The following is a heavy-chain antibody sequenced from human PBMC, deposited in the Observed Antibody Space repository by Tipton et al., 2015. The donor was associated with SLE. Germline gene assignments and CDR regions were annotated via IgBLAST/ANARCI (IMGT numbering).Heavy chain of an antibody. V-gene: IGHV4-59*01. Sequence: TLSLTCTVSDVSFSTYYWSWIRQPPGKRLEWIGNIFYSGSTKYNPSLKSRVSISVDTSKNQFSLRLTSVTAADTAVYFCARERERDYFDNSVLDAFDIWGQGTMATVSS. J-gene: IGHJ3*02. CDR3: ARERERDYFDNSVLDAFDI. CDR1: DVSFSTYY. D-gene: IGHD3-22*01. CDR2: IFYSGST.